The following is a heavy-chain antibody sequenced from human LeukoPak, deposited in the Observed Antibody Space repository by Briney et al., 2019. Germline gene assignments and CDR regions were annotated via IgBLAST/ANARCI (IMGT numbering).Heavy chain of an antibody. CDR3: ARVLGVISTEADYFDY. J-gene: IGHJ4*02. CDR2: IYYSGST. D-gene: IGHD3-22*01. V-gene: IGHV4-59*01. CDR1: GGSISSYY. Sequence: PSETLSLTCTVSGGSISSYYWSWIRQPPGKGLEWIGYIYYSGSTNYNPSLKSRVTISVDTSKNQFSLKLSSVTAADTAVYYCARVLGVISTEADYFDYWGQGTLVTVSS.